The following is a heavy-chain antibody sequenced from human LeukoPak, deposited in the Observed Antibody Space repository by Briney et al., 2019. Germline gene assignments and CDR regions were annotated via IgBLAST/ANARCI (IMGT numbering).Heavy chain of an antibody. CDR2: MNSNSGNT. CDR3: ARAGRGSGWPNYYYYGMDV. D-gene: IGHD6-19*01. V-gene: IGHV1-8*01. J-gene: IGHJ6*02. CDR1: GYTFTSYD. Sequence: ASVKVSCKASGYTFTSYDINWVRQATGQGLEWMGWMNSNSGNTGYAQKFQGRVTMTRNTSISTAYMELSSLRSEDTAVYYCARAGRGSGWPNYYYYGMDVWGQGTTVTVSS.